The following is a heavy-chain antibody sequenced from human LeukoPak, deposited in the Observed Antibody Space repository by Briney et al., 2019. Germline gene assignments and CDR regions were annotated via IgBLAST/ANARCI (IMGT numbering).Heavy chain of an antibody. CDR1: GFILSGYG. D-gene: IGHD3-10*01. J-gene: IGHJ6*02. CDR2: IWFDGSYK. Sequence: PGGSLRLSCAASGFILSGYGMHWVRQAPGKGLEWVAVIWFDGSYKYYADSVKGRFTISRDNSKNTLYLQMNSLRAEDTAVYYCARVLPGGGYGMDVWGQGTTVTVSS. CDR3: ARVLPGGGYGMDV. V-gene: IGHV3-33*01.